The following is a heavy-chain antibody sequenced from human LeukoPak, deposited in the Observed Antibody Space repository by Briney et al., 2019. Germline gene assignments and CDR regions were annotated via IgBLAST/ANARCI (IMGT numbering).Heavy chain of an antibody. CDR1: GFTFSSYG. V-gene: IGHV3-30*02. D-gene: IGHD6-13*01. Sequence: GGSLRLSCAASGFTFSSYGMHWVRQAPGKGLEWVAIIRYDGSNKYYADSVKGRFTISRDNSKNTLYLQMTSLRAEDTAVYYCAKAGSEYSSSWYLCDYWGQGILVTVSS. J-gene: IGHJ4*02. CDR3: AKAGSEYSSSWYLCDY. CDR2: IRYDGSNK.